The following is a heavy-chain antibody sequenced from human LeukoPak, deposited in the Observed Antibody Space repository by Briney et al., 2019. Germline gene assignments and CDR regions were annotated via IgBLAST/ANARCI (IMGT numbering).Heavy chain of an antibody. CDR2: INPNSGGT. D-gene: IGHD2-15*01. V-gene: IGHV1-2*06. J-gene: IGHJ4*02. CDR1: GYTFTGYY. CDR3: ATFSDCSGGSCYLFDY. Sequence: APVKVSCKASGYTFTGYYMHWVRQAPGQGLEWMGRINPNSGGTNYAQKFQGRVTMTRDTSISTAHMELSRLRSDDTAVYYCATFSDCSGGSCYLFDYWGQGTLVTVSS.